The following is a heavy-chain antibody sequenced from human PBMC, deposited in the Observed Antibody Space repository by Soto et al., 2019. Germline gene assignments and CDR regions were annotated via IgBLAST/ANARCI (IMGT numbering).Heavy chain of an antibody. D-gene: IGHD3-22*01. CDR1: GGSISSSSYY. V-gene: IGHV4-39*01. CDR3: ANYYDSSGPLDAFDI. Sequence: PSETLSLTCTVSGGSISSSSYYWGWIRQPPGKGLGWIGSIYYSGSTYYNPSLKSRVTISVDTSKNQFSLKLSSVTAADTAVYYCANYYDSSGPLDAFDIWGQGTMVTVSS. J-gene: IGHJ3*02. CDR2: IYYSGST.